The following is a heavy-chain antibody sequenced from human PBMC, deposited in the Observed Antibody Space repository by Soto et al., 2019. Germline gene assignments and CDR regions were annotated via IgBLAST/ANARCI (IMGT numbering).Heavy chain of an antibody. CDR3: ARHALKSIAARSKINNWFDP. CDR2: IIPIFGTA. D-gene: IGHD6-6*01. Sequence: SVKVSCKAGGWTFSSYAISWVRQAPGQGREWMGGIIPIFGTANYAQKFQGRVTITADESTSTAYMELSSLRSEDTAVYYCARHALKSIAARSKINNWFDPWCQGTLVTVSS. J-gene: IGHJ5*02. V-gene: IGHV1-69*13. CDR1: GWTFSSYA.